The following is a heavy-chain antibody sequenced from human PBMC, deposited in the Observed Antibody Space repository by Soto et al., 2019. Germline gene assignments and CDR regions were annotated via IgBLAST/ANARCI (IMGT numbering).Heavy chain of an antibody. CDR1: GFSLNTGGVG. V-gene: IGHV2-5*02. J-gene: IGHJ4*02. CDR3: AHTPFFGDKLDY. D-gene: IGHD2-21*01. Sequence: QITLKESGPPLVKPTQTLTLTCTFSGFSLNTGGVGVGWIRQPPGEALEWLAVIYWDDDKRYSPSLKSRLTIXKAXSKNQVVLTMTNMDPVDTATYYCAHTPFFGDKLDYWGQGALVTVSS. CDR2: IYWDDDK.